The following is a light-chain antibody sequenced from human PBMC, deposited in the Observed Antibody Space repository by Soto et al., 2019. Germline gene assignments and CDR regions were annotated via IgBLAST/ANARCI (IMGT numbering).Light chain of an antibody. V-gene: IGLV2-8*01. CDR1: SSDVGAYNY. Sequence: QSVLTQPPSASGSPGQSVTVSCTGTSSDVGAYNYVSWYQQRPGKAPKLIIYEVNKRPSGVPDRVFGSKSGNTASLTVFGLQAEDEADYYCSSFAGTNSFVFGTGTKVTVL. CDR2: EVN. J-gene: IGLJ1*01. CDR3: SSFAGTNSFV.